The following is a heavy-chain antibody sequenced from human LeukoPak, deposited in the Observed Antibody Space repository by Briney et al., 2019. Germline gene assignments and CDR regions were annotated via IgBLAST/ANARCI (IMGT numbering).Heavy chain of an antibody. Sequence: GGSLRLSCAASGFTFSSYSMNWVRQAPGKGLEWVSSISSSSSYIYYADSVKGRFTISRDNAKNSLYLQMNSLRAEDTAVYYCARMLNKRLVDYWGQGTLVTVSS. CDR2: ISSSSSYI. D-gene: IGHD3-16*01. CDR1: GFTFSSYS. V-gene: IGHV3-21*01. J-gene: IGHJ4*02. CDR3: ARMLNKRLVDY.